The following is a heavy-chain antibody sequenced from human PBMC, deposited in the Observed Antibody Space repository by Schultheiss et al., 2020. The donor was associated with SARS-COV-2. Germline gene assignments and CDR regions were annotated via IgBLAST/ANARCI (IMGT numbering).Heavy chain of an antibody. J-gene: IGHJ4*02. D-gene: IGHD2-2*01. CDR3: AKSNRIVVVPAATFDY. CDR1: GGSITYYY. Sequence: SETLSLTCTVSGGSITYYYWSWIRQPPGKGLEWIGYIYYSGSTNYNPSLKSRVTMSVDTSKNQFSLKLSSVTAADTAVYYCAKSNRIVVVPAATFDYWGQGTLVTVSS. V-gene: IGHV4-59*08. CDR2: IYYSGST.